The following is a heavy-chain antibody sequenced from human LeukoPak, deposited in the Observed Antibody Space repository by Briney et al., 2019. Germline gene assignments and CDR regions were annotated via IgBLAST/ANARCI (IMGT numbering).Heavy chain of an antibody. Sequence: PGGSLRLSCAASGFTFSSYSMNWVRQAPGKGLEWVSYISSSSSTIYYADSVKGRFTISRDNAKNSLYLQMNSLRAEDTALYYCAKDMRSGYDEKWYFDPWGQGTLVTVSS. D-gene: IGHD5-12*01. CDR2: ISSSSSTI. CDR1: GFTFSSYS. J-gene: IGHJ5*02. V-gene: IGHV3-48*01. CDR3: AKDMRSGYDEKWYFDP.